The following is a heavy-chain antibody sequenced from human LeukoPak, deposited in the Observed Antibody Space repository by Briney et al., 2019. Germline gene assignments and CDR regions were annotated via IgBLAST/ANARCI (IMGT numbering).Heavy chain of an antibody. CDR1: GGSISSSNYY. CDR2: IYYSGTT. D-gene: IGHD3-10*01. V-gene: IGHV4-39*01. J-gene: IGHJ6*03. Sequence: SETLSLTCSVSGGSISSSNYYWGWIRQPRGKGLEWIETIYYSGTTYYNPSLESRFTITEYKAKNQFSLTLRSVTAADTAVYYCARQISDYYYYYIDVWGKGTTVTVSS. CDR3: ARQISDYYYYYIDV.